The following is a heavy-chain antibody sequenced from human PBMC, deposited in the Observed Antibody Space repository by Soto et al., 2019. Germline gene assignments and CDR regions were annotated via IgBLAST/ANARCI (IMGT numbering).Heavy chain of an antibody. J-gene: IGHJ5*02. D-gene: IGHD3-10*01. CDR2: INVYNGNT. CDR3: ARGVGSGSYYNQYNWFDP. CDR1: GYTFTNYG. Sequence: QVQLVQSGGEVKKPGASVKVSCKASGYTFTNYGISWVRQAPGQGLEWMGWINVYNGNTKYAQKVQGRVTMTTDTSTXPXXRELRSLRSDDTAVYYCARGVGSGSYYNQYNWFDPWGQGTLVTVSS. V-gene: IGHV1-18*01.